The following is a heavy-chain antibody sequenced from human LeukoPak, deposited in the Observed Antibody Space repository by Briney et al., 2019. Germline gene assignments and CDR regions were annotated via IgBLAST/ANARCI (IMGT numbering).Heavy chain of an antibody. J-gene: IGHJ3*02. V-gene: IGHV4-34*01. Sequence: SETLSLTCTVSGGSISSYYWSWIRQPPGKGLEWIGEINHSGSTNYNPSLKSRVTISVDTSKNQFSLKLSSVTAADTAVYYCARVRTGSGYYDAFDIWGQGTMVTVSS. D-gene: IGHD3-22*01. CDR2: INHSGST. CDR3: ARVRTGSGYYDAFDI. CDR1: GGSISSYY.